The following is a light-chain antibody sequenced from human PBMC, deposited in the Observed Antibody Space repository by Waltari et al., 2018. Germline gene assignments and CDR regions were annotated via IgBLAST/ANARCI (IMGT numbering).Light chain of an antibody. V-gene: IGKV1-NL1*01. Sequence: DIQMTQSPSSLSASVGDRVTITCRASQRIGNSVAWYQQKPGKAPKPLLSTASKLESGVPSGFSGSGSGTEYTLTISSLQPEDFATYYCQQYYSIALDFGGGTKVEIK. CDR1: QRIGNS. J-gene: IGKJ4*01. CDR3: QQYYSIALD. CDR2: TAS.